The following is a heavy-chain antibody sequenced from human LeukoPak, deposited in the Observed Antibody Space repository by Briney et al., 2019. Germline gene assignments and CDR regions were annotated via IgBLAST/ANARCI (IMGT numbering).Heavy chain of an antibody. D-gene: IGHD5-18*01. CDR1: GGTFSSYA. Sequence: ASVKVSCKASGGTFSSYAISWVRQAPGQGLEWMGGIIPIFGTANYAQKFQGRVTITTDESTSTAYMELSSLRSEDTAVYYCARGRYSYDDIYYYYMDVWGKGTTVTVSS. J-gene: IGHJ6*03. V-gene: IGHV1-69*05. CDR2: IIPIFGTA. CDR3: ARGRYSYDDIYYYYMDV.